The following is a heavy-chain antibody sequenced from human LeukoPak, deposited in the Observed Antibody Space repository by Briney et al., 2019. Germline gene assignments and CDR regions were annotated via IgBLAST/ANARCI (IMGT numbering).Heavy chain of an antibody. Sequence: GGSLRLSCAASGFTFSSYAMSWVRQAPGKGLEWVSAISGSGGSTYYADSVKGRFTISRDNAKNSLYLQMNSLRAEDTAVYYCARTVLSRNIVGATTGGGQYYYFDYWGQGTLVTVSS. J-gene: IGHJ4*02. CDR1: GFTFSSYA. D-gene: IGHD1-26*01. V-gene: IGHV3-23*01. CDR3: ARTVLSRNIVGATTGGGQYYYFDY. CDR2: ISGSGGST.